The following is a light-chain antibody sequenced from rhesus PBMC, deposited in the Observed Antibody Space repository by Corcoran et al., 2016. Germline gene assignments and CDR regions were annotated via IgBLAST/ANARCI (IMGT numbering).Light chain of an antibody. V-gene: IGKV1-25*01. CDR2: KAS. CDR3: QHGYGILYS. J-gene: IGKJ2*01. Sequence: DIQMTQSPSSLSASVGDRVTITCRASQGISNNLACYQQKPGKVPKLLIDKASTLQSGIPSRFSGSGCGTDFTLTISSLQHEDFATYYCQHGYGILYSFGQGTKVEIK. CDR1: QGISNN.